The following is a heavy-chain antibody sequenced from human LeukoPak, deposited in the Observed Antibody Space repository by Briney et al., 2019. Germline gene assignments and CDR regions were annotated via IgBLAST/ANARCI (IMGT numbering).Heavy chain of an antibody. J-gene: IGHJ4*02. D-gene: IGHD6-25*01. CDR1: GFTFDDYA. Sequence: GRSLRLSCAASGFTFDDYAMHWVRQAPGKGLEWVSGISWNSGNIFYGDSVKGRFTISRDNAKNSLYLQMNSLRTEDTALYYCVKAAALIRVDYWGQGTLVTVSS. V-gene: IGHV3-9*01. CDR3: VKAAALIRVDY. CDR2: ISWNSGNI.